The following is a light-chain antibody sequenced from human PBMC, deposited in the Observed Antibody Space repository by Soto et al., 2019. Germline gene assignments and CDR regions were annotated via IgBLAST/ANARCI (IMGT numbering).Light chain of an antibody. CDR1: QSVSSN. CDR2: GAS. Sequence: EIVMTQSPATLSVSPGERATLSCRASQSVSSNLAWYQQKPGQAPRLLMYGASSRATGLPDRLSGSGSGTDFTLTISRLEPEDFAVYYCQQYGSSPITFGQGTRLEIK. J-gene: IGKJ5*01. CDR3: QQYGSSPIT. V-gene: IGKV3-20*01.